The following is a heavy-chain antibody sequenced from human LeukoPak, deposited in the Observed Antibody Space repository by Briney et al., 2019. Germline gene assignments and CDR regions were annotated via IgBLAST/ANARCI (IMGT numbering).Heavy chain of an antibody. V-gene: IGHV4-38-2*02. CDR1: GYSISIAFY. CDR2: ISHSGST. CDR3: ARGFDYYDSSSYLSNWYFDL. J-gene: IGHJ2*01. Sequence: SETLSLTCTVSGYSISIAFYWGWIRQPPGKGLEWIGSISHSGSTYYNPSLKRRVTISVDTSKNQFSLKLSSVTAADTAVYYCARGFDYYDSSSYLSNWYFDLWGRGTLVTVSS. D-gene: IGHD3-22*01.